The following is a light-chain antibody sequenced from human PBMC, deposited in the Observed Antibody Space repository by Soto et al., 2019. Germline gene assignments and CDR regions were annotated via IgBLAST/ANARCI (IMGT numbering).Light chain of an antibody. CDR3: QQYDNLLTWT. CDR2: DAS. J-gene: IGKJ1*01. CDR1: QDISNY. Sequence: DIQMTQSPSSLSASVGDRVTITCQASQDISNYLNWYQQKPGKAPKLLIYDASNLETGVPSRFSGSGSGTDFTFNISSLQPEDIATYYCQQYDNLLTWTFGQGTKVEIK. V-gene: IGKV1-33*01.